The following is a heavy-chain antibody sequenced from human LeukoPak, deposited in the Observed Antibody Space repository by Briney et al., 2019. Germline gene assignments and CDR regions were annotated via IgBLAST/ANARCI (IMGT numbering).Heavy chain of an antibody. CDR1: GFTFSSYW. CDR2: IKQDGSEK. J-gene: IGHJ4*02. D-gene: IGHD1-1*01. Sequence: AGGSLRLSCAASGFTFSSYWMSWDRQAPGKGLEWVANIKQDGSEKYYVDSVKGRFTISRDNAKNSLYLQMNSLRAEDTAVYYCARYNWNDGSSDFDYWGQGTLVTVSS. CDR3: ARYNWNDGSSDFDY. V-gene: IGHV3-7*01.